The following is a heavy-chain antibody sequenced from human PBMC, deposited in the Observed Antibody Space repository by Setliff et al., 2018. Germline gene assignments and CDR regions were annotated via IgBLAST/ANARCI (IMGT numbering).Heavy chain of an antibody. CDR1: GGSFTNYY. CDR3: ARDPYGGSWFDS. V-gene: IGHV4-34*01. CDR2: INHSGFT. D-gene: IGHD2-21*01. Sequence: PSETLSLTCTVYGGSFTNYYWGWVRQPPGKGLEWIGEINHSGFTNYIPSLKSRVTISVDTSRNQFSLLLRSVTAADTAVYYCARDPYGGSWFDSWGQGTLVTVSS. J-gene: IGHJ5*01.